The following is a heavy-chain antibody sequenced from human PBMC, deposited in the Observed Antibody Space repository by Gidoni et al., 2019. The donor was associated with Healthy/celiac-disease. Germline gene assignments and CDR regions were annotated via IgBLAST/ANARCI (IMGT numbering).Heavy chain of an antibody. CDR2: IKSKTDGGTT. Sequence: EVQLVESGGGLVKTGGSLRLSCEASGVTFSNAWMNWVRQAPGKGLEWVGRIKSKTDGGTTDYAAPVKGRFTISRDDSKNTLYLQMNSLKTEDTAVYYCTTDLLTVTTSNFDYWGQGTLVTVSS. V-gene: IGHV3-15*07. D-gene: IGHD4-17*01. CDR3: TTDLLTVTTSNFDY. CDR1: GVTFSNAW. J-gene: IGHJ4*02.